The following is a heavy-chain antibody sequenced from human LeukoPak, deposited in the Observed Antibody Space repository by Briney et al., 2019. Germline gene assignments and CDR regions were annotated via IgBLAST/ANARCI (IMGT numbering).Heavy chain of an antibody. V-gene: IGHV3-73*01. Sequence: GGSLRLSCAGSGFTFRGSAMHWVRQASGKGLEWVGRIRTKANNYATAYAASLSGRSTISRDDSKNTLYLQMNSLRAEDTAVYYCAKDLTTVTKLYYWGQGTLVTVSS. CDR1: GFTFRGSA. CDR3: AKDLTTVTKLYY. J-gene: IGHJ4*02. CDR2: IRTKANNYAT. D-gene: IGHD4-17*01.